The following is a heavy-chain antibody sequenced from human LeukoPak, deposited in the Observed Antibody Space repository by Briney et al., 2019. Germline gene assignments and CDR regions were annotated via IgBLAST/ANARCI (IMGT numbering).Heavy chain of an antibody. CDR1: GFTFSSYW. D-gene: IGHD5-18*01. J-gene: IGHJ6*02. CDR2: IKQDGSEK. V-gene: IGHV3-7*03. Sequence: GGSLRLSCAASGFTFSSYWMTWVRQAPGKGLEWVANIKQDGSEKYYVDSVKGRFTISRDNAKNSLYLQMNSLRAEDTAVYYCARDRKDAWIQLWLYGMDVWGQGTTVTVSS. CDR3: ARDRKDAWIQLWLYGMDV.